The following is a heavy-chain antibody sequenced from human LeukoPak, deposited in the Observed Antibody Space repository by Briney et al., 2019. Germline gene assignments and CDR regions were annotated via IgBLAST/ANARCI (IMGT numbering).Heavy chain of an antibody. J-gene: IGHJ4*02. Sequence: GGSLRLSCAASGFTFSSYAMHWVRQAPGKGLEWVSGISWNSGSIGYADSVKGRFTISRDNAKNSLYLQMNSLRAEDTALYYCAKDRGSYYTSFDYWGQGTLVTVSS. V-gene: IGHV3-9*01. CDR3: AKDRGSYYTSFDY. CDR1: GFTFSSYA. D-gene: IGHD1-26*01. CDR2: ISWNSGSI.